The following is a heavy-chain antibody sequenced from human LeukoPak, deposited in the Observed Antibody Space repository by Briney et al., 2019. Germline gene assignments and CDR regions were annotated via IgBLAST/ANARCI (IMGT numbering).Heavy chain of an antibody. CDR3: ARANYYDSSGYDY. V-gene: IGHV3-48*03. J-gene: IGHJ4*02. Sequence: GGSLRLSCAASGSTVSSNYMNWVRQAPGKGLEWVSYITSSGSTIYYADSVKGRFTISRDNAKNSLYLQMNSLRAEDTAVYYCARANYYDSSGYDYWGQGTVVTVSS. CDR2: ITSSGSTI. D-gene: IGHD3-22*01. CDR1: GSTVSSNY.